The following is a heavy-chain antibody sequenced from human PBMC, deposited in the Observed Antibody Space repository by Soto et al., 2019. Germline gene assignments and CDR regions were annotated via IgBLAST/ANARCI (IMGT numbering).Heavy chain of an antibody. Sequence: GESQKISCKRSGYSFTSYWSGWVRQMPGKGLEWMGIIYPGDSDTRYSPSFQGQVTISADKSISTAYLQWSSLKASDTDMYYCSVSKDWLPIWGQGTMVTVSS. J-gene: IGHJ3*01. CDR1: GYSFTSYW. CDR2: IYPGDSDT. V-gene: IGHV5-51*01. D-gene: IGHD3-9*01. CDR3: SVSKDWLPI.